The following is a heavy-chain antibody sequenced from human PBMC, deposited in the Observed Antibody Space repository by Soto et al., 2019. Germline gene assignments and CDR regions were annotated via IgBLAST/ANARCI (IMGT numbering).Heavy chain of an antibody. CDR1: GGSISSYY. D-gene: IGHD2-2*01. J-gene: IGHJ4*02. CDR2: IYYSGST. CDR3: ARVRHCSSTSCLGDFDY. V-gene: IGHV4-59*01. Sequence: SETLSLTCTVSGGSISSYYWSWIRQPPGKGLEWIGYIYYSGSTNYNPSLKSRVTISVDTSKNQFSLKLSSVTAADTAVYYCARVRHCSSTSCLGDFDYWGQGTLVTVS.